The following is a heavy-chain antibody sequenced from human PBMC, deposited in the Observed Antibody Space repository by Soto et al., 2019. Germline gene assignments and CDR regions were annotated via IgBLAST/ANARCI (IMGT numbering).Heavy chain of an antibody. CDR1: GFTFSSYS. CDR2: ISSSSSTI. Sequence: GGSLRLSCAASGFTFSSYSMNWVRQAPGKGLEWVSYISSSSSTIYYADSVKGRFTISRDNAKNSLYLQMNSLRDEDTAVYYCARVGYYDILTGYYNYYYGMDVWGQGTTVTVSS. D-gene: IGHD3-9*01. J-gene: IGHJ6*02. V-gene: IGHV3-48*02. CDR3: ARVGYYDILTGYYNYYYGMDV.